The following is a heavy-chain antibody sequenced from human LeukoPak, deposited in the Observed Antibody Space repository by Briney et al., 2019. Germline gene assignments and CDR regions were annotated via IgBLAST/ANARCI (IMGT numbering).Heavy chain of an antibody. CDR3: ARGLPHIGYDFWSGYYTGYYYYGMDV. CDR2: INPSGGST. V-gene: IGHV1-46*01. CDR1: GYTFTSYY. J-gene: IGHJ6*02. Sequence: ASVKVSCKASGYTFTSYYMHWVRQAPGQGLEWMGIINPSGGSTSYAQKFQGRVTMTRNTSISTAYMELSSLRSEDTAVYYCARGLPHIGYDFWSGYYTGYYYYGMDVWGQGTTVTVSS. D-gene: IGHD3-3*01.